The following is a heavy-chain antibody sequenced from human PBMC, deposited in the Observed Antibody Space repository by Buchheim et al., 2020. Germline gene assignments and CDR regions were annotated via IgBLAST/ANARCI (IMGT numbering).Heavy chain of an antibody. CDR1: GGSFSGYY. J-gene: IGHJ4*02. Sequence: QVQLQQWGAGLLKPSETLSLTCAVYGGSFSGYYWSWIRQPPGKGLEWIGEINHSGSTNYNPSLKSRVTISVDTSKNQFSLKLSSVTAADTAVYYCARGLLDMRTSGDIVVVPAPNQNDYWGQGTL. V-gene: IGHV4-34*01. CDR3: ARGLLDMRTSGDIVVVPAPNQNDY. CDR2: INHSGST. D-gene: IGHD2-2*01.